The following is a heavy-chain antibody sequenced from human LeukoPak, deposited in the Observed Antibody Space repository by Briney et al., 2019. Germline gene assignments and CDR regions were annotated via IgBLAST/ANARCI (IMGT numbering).Heavy chain of an antibody. V-gene: IGHV4-30-4*01. CDR2: IYYSGST. Sequence: SETLSLTCTVSGGSISSGDYYWSWIRQPPGKGLEWIGYIYYSGSTYYNPSLKSRVTISVDTSKNQFSLKLSSVTAADTAVYYCARKATTGPTKAAFDIWGQGTMVTVSS. J-gene: IGHJ3*02. CDR1: GGSISSGDYY. D-gene: IGHD4-17*01. CDR3: ARKATTGPTKAAFDI.